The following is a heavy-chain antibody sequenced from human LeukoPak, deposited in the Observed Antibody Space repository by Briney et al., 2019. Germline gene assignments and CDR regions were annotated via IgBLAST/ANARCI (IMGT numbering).Heavy chain of an antibody. Sequence: GGSLRLSCAASGFTFNDYAIHWVRQAPGKGLEWVANIKQDGSEKYYVDSVKGRFTISRDNAKNSLYLQMNSLRAEDTAVYYCAREANYYYYGMDVWGQGTTVTVSS. CDR1: GFTFNDYA. CDR3: AREANYYYYGMDV. CDR2: IKQDGSEK. V-gene: IGHV3-7*03. J-gene: IGHJ6*02.